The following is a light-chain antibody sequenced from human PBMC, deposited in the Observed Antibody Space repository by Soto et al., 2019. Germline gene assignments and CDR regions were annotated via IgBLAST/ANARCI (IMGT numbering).Light chain of an antibody. CDR2: EVN. V-gene: IGLV2-23*02. Sequence: QSALTQPASVSGSPGQSITISCTGTSNDVGGYNLVSWFQQHPGKAPKLMISEVNKRPSGVSNRFSGSKSANTASLTISGLQAEDEADYYCCSHVGGSSPQWVFGGGTQL. J-gene: IGLJ3*02. CDR1: SNDVGGYNL. CDR3: CSHVGGSSPQWV.